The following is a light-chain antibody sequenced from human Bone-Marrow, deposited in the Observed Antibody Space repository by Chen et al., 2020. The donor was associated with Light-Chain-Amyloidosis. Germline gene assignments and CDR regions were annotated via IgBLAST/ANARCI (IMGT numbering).Light chain of an antibody. CDR1: SSDVGGDNH. J-gene: IGLJ1*01. CDR3: SSYTITNTLV. CDR2: EVT. V-gene: IGLV2-14*01. Sequence: QSALTQPASVYGSPGQSITNSCTGTSSDVGGDNHVSWYQQHPEKAPKLMIYEVTNRPSWVPDRFSGSKSDNTASLTISGLQTEDEADYFCSSYTITNTLVFGSGTRVTVL.